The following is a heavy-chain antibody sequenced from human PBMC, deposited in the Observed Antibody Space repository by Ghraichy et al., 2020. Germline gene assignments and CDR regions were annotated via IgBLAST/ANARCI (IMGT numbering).Heavy chain of an antibody. CDR1: GASFRTFY. V-gene: IGHV4-59*08. J-gene: IGHJ3*02. CDR2: VYNSGST. Sequence: SETLSLTCTVSGASFRTFYWSWIRQSPGKGLEWLGYVYNSGSTDYNPSLKSRVTISVDTSKNQFSLKLYFVTAADTAVYYCASRTGGGAPKNAFDIWGQGTMVNVSS. CDR3: ASRTGGGAPKNAFDI. D-gene: IGHD3-10*01.